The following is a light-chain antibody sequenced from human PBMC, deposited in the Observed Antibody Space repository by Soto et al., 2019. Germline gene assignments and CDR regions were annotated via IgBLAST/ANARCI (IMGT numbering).Light chain of an antibody. CDR3: QQYDSSPWT. Sequence: ESVLTQSPGTLSLSPGERDTVSCRASQSVSSSFLAWYQLKPGQAPRLLIYGASSRATGIPDRFSGSGSGTDLTLTISRLEADDFAVYYCQQYDSSPWTFGQGTKVEIK. CDR2: GAS. V-gene: IGKV3-20*01. J-gene: IGKJ1*01. CDR1: QSVSSSF.